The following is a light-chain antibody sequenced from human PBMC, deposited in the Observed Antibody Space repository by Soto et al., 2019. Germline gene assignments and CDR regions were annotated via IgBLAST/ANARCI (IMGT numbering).Light chain of an antibody. J-gene: IGLJ1*01. V-gene: IGLV1-40*01. Sequence: QSVLTQPPSVSGAPGQRVTISCTGSRSNSGAGYDVHWYQQLPRTAPKLLIYGSSNRPSGVPDRFSGSKSGTSASLAITGLQAEDEADYYCQSYDSSLSGSYVFGTGTKLTVL. CDR2: GSS. CDR3: QSYDSSLSGSYV. CDR1: RSNSGAGYD.